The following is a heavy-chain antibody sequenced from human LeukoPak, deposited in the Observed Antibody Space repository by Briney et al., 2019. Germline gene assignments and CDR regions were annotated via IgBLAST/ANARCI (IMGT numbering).Heavy chain of an antibody. CDR1: GGSFSGYY. Sequence: SETLSLTCAVYGGSFSGYYWSWIRQPPGKGLEWIGEINHSGSTNYNPSLKSRVTISVDKSKNQFSLKLSSVTAADTAVYYCASSSGYYYPSFDYWGQGTLVTVSS. D-gene: IGHD3-22*01. V-gene: IGHV4-34*01. CDR2: INHSGST. CDR3: ASSSGYYYPSFDY. J-gene: IGHJ4*02.